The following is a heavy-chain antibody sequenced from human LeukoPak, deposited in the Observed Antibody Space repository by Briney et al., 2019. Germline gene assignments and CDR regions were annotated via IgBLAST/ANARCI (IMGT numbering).Heavy chain of an antibody. J-gene: IGHJ4*02. CDR1: GYTFTTYG. CDR2: ISPYNGAT. D-gene: IGHD1-1*01. CDR3: ARDSDWNVDY. Sequence: ASVKVSCKASGYTFTTYGFTWIRQAPGQGLEWLGWISPYNGATEYAQNLQDRVSMTTDASTNTAYIEVRSLKSDDTAVYYCARDSDWNVDYWGQGTLSPSPQ. V-gene: IGHV1-18*01.